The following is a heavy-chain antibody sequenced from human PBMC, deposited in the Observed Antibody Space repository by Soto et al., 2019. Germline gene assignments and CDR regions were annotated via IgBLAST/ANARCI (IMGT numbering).Heavy chain of an antibody. CDR1: GGSISSYY. J-gene: IGHJ6*02. Sequence: LSLTCTVSGGSISSYYWSWIRQPAGKGLEWIGRIYTSGSTNYNPSLKSRVTMSVDTSKNQFSLKLSSVTAADTAVYYCARGHDRGAIYYYYGMDVWGQGTTVTVSS. CDR3: ARGHDRGAIYYYYGMDV. D-gene: IGHD3-10*02. V-gene: IGHV4-4*07. CDR2: IYTSGST.